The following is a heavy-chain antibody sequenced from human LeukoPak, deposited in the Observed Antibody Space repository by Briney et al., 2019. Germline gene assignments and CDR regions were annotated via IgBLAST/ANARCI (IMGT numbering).Heavy chain of an antibody. V-gene: IGHV4-4*09. J-gene: IGHJ3*01. Sequence: SETLSLTCAVSGVSISPYYWAWIRQPPGKGLEWIGYIHTSGSNNQYPSLKSRVTISVDKSKNHFSLRLTSVTAADTAVYYCARLSATVHLGAFDLWGQGTMVTVSS. CDR3: ARLSATVHLGAFDL. CDR2: IHTSGSN. CDR1: GVSISPYY. D-gene: IGHD3-3*01.